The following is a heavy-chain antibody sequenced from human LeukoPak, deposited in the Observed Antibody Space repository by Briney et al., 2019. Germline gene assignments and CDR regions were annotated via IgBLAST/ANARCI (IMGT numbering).Heavy chain of an antibody. CDR3: AKLPPPHYGDYGGNWFDP. CDR1: GFTFSSYA. D-gene: IGHD4-17*01. V-gene: IGHV3-23*01. CDR2: INGSGGSA. Sequence: GGSLRLSCAASGFTFSSYAMSWVRQAPGKGLEWVSAINGSGGSAYYADSVKGRFTISRDNSKNTLYLQMNSLRAEDTAVYYCAKLPPPHYGDYGGNWFDPWGQGTLVTVSS. J-gene: IGHJ5*02.